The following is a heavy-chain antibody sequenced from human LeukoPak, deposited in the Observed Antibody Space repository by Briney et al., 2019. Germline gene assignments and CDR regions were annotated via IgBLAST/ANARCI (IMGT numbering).Heavy chain of an antibody. CDR3: VRDRGTYRPIDY. D-gene: IGHD1-26*01. CDR1: GFTFSDYY. Sequence: GGSLRLSCAVSGFTFSDYYMSWVRQAPGKGLEWVSSISYTGTYIYYADSVKGRFTIPRDNAQNSLYLQMNSLRAEDTAIYYCVRDRGTYRPIDYWGQGTLVTVSS. CDR2: ISYTGTYI. J-gene: IGHJ4*02. V-gene: IGHV3-69-1*02.